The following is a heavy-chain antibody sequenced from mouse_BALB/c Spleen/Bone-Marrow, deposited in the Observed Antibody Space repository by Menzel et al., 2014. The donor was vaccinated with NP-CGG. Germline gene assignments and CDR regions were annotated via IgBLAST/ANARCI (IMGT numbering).Heavy chain of an antibody. J-gene: IGHJ4*01. CDR1: GYTFTSSW. CDR2: IHPNSGNT. D-gene: IGHD2-1*01. V-gene: IGHV1S130*01. Sequence: VQLQQSGSVLVRPGASVKPSCKASGYTFTSSWMHWAKQRPGQGLEWIGEIHPNSGNTNYNEKFKGKATLTVDTSSSTAYVDLSSLTSEDFAVYYYARIYYGNFYAMDYWGQGTSVTVSS. CDR3: ARIYYGNFYAMDY.